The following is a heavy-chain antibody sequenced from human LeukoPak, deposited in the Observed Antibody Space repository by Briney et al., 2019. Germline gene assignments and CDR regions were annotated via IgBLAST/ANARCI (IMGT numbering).Heavy chain of an antibody. CDR2: ISDSSTYT. J-gene: IGHJ3*02. V-gene: IGHV3-11*03. D-gene: IGHD1-1*01. CDR1: GXTFSSYW. CDR3: ARSTLAPDAFDI. Sequence: PGGSLRLSCAASGXTFSSYWMSWVRQAPGKGLEWLSYISDSSTYTNYADSVKGRFTISRDNAKNSLYLQMNSLRAEDTAVYYCARSTLAPDAFDIWGQGTMVTVSS.